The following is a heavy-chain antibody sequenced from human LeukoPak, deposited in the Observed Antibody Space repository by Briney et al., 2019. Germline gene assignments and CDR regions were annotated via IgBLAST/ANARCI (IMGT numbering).Heavy chain of an antibody. CDR2: INPNSGGT. V-gene: IGHV1-2*02. J-gene: IGHJ4*02. CDR1: GYTFTGYY. Sequence: ASVKVSCEASGYTFTGYYMHWVRQAPGQGLEWMGWINPNSGGTNYAQKFQGRVTMTRDTSISTAYMELSRLRSDDTAVYYCARVPDAMVLIFDYWGQGTLVTVSS. D-gene: IGHD2-2*01. CDR3: ARVPDAMVLIFDY.